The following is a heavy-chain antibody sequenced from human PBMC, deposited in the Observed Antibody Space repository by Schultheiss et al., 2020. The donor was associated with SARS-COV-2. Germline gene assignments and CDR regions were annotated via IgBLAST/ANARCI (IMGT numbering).Heavy chain of an antibody. D-gene: IGHD6-13*01. CDR1: GFTVSSNY. CDR3: AKEAAGPFDY. V-gene: IGHV3-15*01. Sequence: GGSLRLSCAASGFTVSSNYMSWVRQAPGKGLEWVGRIKSKTDGGTTDYAAPVKGRFTISRDDSKNTLYLQMNSLRAEDTAVYYCAKEAAGPFDYWGQGTLVTVSS. J-gene: IGHJ4*02. CDR2: IKSKTDGGTT.